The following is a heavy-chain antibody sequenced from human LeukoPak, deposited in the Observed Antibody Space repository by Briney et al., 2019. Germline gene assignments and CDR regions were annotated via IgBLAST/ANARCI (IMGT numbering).Heavy chain of an antibody. Sequence: SQTLSLTCTVSGGSISSGGYYWSWIRQPPGTGLEWIGYISHSGSTNYNPSLKSRVTISVDTSKNQFSLKLSSVTAADTTVYYCASLGYSYGFGPDYWGQGTLVTVSS. CDR1: GGSISSGGYY. CDR2: ISHSGST. V-gene: IGHV4-30-2*01. CDR3: ASLGYSYGFGPDY. J-gene: IGHJ4*02. D-gene: IGHD5-18*01.